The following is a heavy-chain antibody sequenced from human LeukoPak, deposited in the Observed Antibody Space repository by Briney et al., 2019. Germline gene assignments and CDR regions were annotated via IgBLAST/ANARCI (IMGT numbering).Heavy chain of an antibody. J-gene: IGHJ4*02. CDR3: ARDAMVTGFDY. V-gene: IGHV4-30-2*01. CDR2: IYHSGST. Sequence: PSETLSLTCAVSGGSISSGGYSWSWIRQPPGKGLEWIGYIYHSGSTYYNPSLKSRDTISVDRSKNQFSLKLSSVTAADTAVYYCARDAMVTGFDYWGQGTLVTVSS. CDR1: GGSISSGGYS. D-gene: IGHD5-18*01.